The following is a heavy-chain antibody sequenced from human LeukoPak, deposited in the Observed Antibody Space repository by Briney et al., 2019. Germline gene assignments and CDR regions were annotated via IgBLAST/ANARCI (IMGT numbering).Heavy chain of an antibody. J-gene: IGHJ4*02. CDR2: INSDGSST. CDR3: ARHLYGGYVFDY. V-gene: IGHV3-74*01. Sequence: GGSLRLSCAASGFTFSSYWMHWVRQAPGKGLVWVSHINSDGSSTNYADSVRGRFTISRDNSKNTLYLQMNSLRAEDTAVYYCARHLYGGYVFDYWGQGTLVTVSS. CDR1: GFTFSSYW. D-gene: IGHD5-12*01.